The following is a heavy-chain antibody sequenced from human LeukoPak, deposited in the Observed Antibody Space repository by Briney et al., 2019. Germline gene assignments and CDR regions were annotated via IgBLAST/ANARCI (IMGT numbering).Heavy chain of an antibody. CDR2: IWYDGSNK. CDR3: AKGISPFDY. J-gene: IGHJ4*02. D-gene: IGHD6-13*01. V-gene: IGHV3-33*06. Sequence: GGSLRLSCAASGFTFSSYGMPWVRQAPGKGLEWVAVIWYDGSNKYYADSVKGRFTISRDNSKNTLYLQMNSLRAEDTAVYYCAKGISPFDYWGQGTLVTVSS. CDR1: GFTFSSYG.